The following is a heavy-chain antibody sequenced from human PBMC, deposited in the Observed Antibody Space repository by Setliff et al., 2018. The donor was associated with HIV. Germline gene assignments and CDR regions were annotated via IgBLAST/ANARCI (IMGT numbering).Heavy chain of an antibody. CDR2: IFASGST. CDR3: ARDVGEQLDV. CDR1: GGSFSSYH. Sequence: SETLSLTCTVSGGSFSSYHWSWIRHPAGKGLEWIGHIFASGSTNYNPSLDSRVAMSVDTSKNQFSLKLSSVTAADTAVYYCARDVGEQLDVWGKGTTVTVSS. V-gene: IGHV4-4*07. J-gene: IGHJ6*04.